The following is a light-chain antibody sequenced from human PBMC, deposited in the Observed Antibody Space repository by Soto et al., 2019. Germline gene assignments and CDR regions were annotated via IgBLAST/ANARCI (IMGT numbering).Light chain of an antibody. J-gene: IGLJ3*02. CDR1: NIGSKS. CDR3: QVWDSSSDHWV. Sequence: SYELTQPPSVSVAPGQTARITCWGNNIGSKSVHWYQQKPGQAPVLVVYDDSDRPSGIPGRFSGSNSGNTATLTISRVEAGDEADYYCQVWDSSSDHWVFGGGTKVTVL. CDR2: DDS. V-gene: IGLV3-21*02.